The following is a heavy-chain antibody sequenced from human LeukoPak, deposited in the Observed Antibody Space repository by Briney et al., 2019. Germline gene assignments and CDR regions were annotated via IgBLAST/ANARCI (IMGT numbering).Heavy chain of an antibody. J-gene: IGHJ4*02. CDR2: LWYDGGNK. CDR1: GFTFGSYG. Sequence: GRSLRLSCAASGFTFGSYGMHWVRQAPGKGLEWVAVLWYDGGNKYYADSVKGRFTISRDNSKDTLFLQMNSLRAEDTAVYYCARARHGILTGYYLDYWGQGTLVTVSS. D-gene: IGHD3-9*01. V-gene: IGHV3-33*01. CDR3: ARARHGILTGYYLDY.